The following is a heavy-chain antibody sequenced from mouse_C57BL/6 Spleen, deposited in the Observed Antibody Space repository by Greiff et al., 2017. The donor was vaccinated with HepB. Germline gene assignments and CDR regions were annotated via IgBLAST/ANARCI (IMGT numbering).Heavy chain of an antibody. J-gene: IGHJ4*01. CDR1: GYTFTSYG. D-gene: IGHD1-1*01. Sequence: QVQLQQSGAELARPGASVKLSCKASGYTFTSYGISWVKQRTGQGLEWIGEIYPRSGNTYYNEKFKGKATLTADKSSSTAYMELRSLTSEDSAVYFCARCYYGSSYDAIDYWGQGTSVTVSS. V-gene: IGHV1-81*01. CDR2: IYPRSGNT. CDR3: ARCYYGSSYDAIDY.